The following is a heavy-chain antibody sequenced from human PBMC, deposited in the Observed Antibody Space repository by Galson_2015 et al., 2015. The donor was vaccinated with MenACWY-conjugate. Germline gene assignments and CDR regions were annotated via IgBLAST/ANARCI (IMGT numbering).Heavy chain of an antibody. CDR3: ARGMVSFGGTIVAFYFDS. J-gene: IGHJ4*02. D-gene: IGHD3-16*02. V-gene: IGHV3-20*04. Sequence: SLRLSCAASGFIFDDYAMGWVRQVSGKGLEWVAGINFNGGSTDYADSVKGRFTISRDNAKSSLYLQMNSLRAEDTAFYYCARGMVSFGGTIVAFYFDSWGQ. CDR1: GFIFDDYA. CDR2: INFNGGST.